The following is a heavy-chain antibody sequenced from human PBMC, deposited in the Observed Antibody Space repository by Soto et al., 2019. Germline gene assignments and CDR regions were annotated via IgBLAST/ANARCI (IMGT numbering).Heavy chain of an antibody. J-gene: IGHJ6*02. D-gene: IGHD3-10*01. CDR2: IIPIFGTA. Sequence: QVQLVQSGAEVKKPGSSVKVSCKASGDTFSSYAISWVRQAPGQVLEWMGGIIPIFGTANYAQEFQGRVTITADDSTSTAYMELGSLRSEDTAVYYCASPSGLGTYYGMDVWGQGTTVTVSS. CDR3: ASPSGLGTYYGMDV. CDR1: GDTFSSYA. V-gene: IGHV1-69*12.